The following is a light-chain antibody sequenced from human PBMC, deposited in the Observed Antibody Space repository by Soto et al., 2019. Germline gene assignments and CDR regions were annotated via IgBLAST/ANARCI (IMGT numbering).Light chain of an antibody. CDR1: QSVRSSH. J-gene: IGKJ4*01. CDR3: QQYSSSPLN. V-gene: IGKV3-20*01. Sequence: IVLTHSPGTLCLSPWERATLSCRTSQSVRSSHLAWYQQKPGQAPRLLIYGASSRATGIPDRFSGSGSGTDFTLTISRLEPEDFAVYHCQQYSSSPLNFGGGTKVDIK. CDR2: GAS.